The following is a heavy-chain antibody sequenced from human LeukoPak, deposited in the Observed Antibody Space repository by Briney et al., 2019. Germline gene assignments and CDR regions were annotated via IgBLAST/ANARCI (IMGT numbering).Heavy chain of an antibody. CDR2: IKQDGSET. V-gene: IGHV3-7*01. CDR1: GFTFSNYG. D-gene: IGHD2-15*01. J-gene: IGHJ4*02. Sequence: GGSLRLSCAASGFTFSNYGMSWVRQAPGKGLEWVANIKQDGSETHYVDSVRGRFIVPRDNAKNSVFLQMNSLGVEDTAIYYCARDFAAAVGWGQGTLVTVSS. CDR3: ARDFAAAVG.